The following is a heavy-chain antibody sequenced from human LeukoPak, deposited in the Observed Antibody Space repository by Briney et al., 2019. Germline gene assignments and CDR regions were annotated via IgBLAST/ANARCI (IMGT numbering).Heavy chain of an antibody. CDR2: IYYSGST. CDR3: ARRLRFNWFDP. Sequence: SETLSLTCTVSGGSITNGDCYWSWIRQPPGKGLEWIGYIYYSGSTYYNPSLKSRVTISVDKSKNQFSLKLSSVTAADTAVYYCARRLRFNWFDPWGQGTLVTVSS. CDR1: GGSITNGDCY. V-gene: IGHV4-30-4*01. J-gene: IGHJ5*02. D-gene: IGHD3-16*01.